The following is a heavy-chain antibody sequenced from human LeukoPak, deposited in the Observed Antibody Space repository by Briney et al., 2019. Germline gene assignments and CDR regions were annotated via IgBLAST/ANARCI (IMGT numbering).Heavy chain of an antibody. CDR3: ARDRRSRELRY. D-gene: IGHD1-26*01. Sequence: ASVKVSCKASGYTFTGYYMHWVRQAPGQGLEWMGIINPSGGSTSYAQKFQGRVTTTRDTSTSTVYMELSSLRSEDTAVYYCARDRRSRELRYWGQGTLVTVSS. CDR1: GYTFTGYY. V-gene: IGHV1-46*01. J-gene: IGHJ4*02. CDR2: INPSGGST.